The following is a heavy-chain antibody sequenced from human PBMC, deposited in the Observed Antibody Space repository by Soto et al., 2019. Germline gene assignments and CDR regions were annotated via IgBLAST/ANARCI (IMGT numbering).Heavy chain of an antibody. J-gene: IGHJ6*02. Sequence: GGSLRLSCAASGFTFGSYWMSWVRQAPGKGLVWVANIKGDGSERHYVDSVKGRFIISRDNAKNSLFLQMSSLRVEDTAVYYCARDGCTSASCDIYGMDVWGQGTTVTVSS. D-gene: IGHD2-2*02. CDR3: ARDGCTSASCDIYGMDV. CDR2: IKGDGSER. V-gene: IGHV3-7*03. CDR1: GFTFGSYW.